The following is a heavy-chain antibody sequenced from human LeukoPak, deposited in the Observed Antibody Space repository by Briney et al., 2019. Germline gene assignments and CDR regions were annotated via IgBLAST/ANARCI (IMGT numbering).Heavy chain of an antibody. J-gene: IGHJ3*02. D-gene: IGHD5-18*01. CDR1: GYTFTGYY. Sequence: GASVKVSCKASGYTFTGYYMHWVRQAPGQGLEWMGWINPNSGGTNYAQKFQGRVTMTRDTSISTACMELSRLRSDDTAVYSCARVGGVDTAMVTAFDIWGQGTMVTVSS. V-gene: IGHV1-2*02. CDR3: ARVGGVDTAMVTAFDI. CDR2: INPNSGGT.